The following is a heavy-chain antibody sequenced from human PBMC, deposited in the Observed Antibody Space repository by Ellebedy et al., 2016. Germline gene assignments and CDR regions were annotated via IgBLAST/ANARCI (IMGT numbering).Heavy chain of an antibody. CDR3: AKDLPNWAIDY. CDR2: INGPSSGI. Sequence: GESLKISXEGSGFAFSNHAINWVRQAPGKGLEWVSYINGPSSGIYYADSVKGRFTISRDNAKNSVYLQMNSLRADDTAIYSCAKDLPNWAIDYWGQGALVTVSS. D-gene: IGHD7-27*01. V-gene: IGHV3-48*04. J-gene: IGHJ4*02. CDR1: GFAFSNHA.